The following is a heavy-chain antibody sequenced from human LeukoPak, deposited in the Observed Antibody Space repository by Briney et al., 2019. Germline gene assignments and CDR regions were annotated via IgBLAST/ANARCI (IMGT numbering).Heavy chain of an antibody. Sequence: PGRSLRLSCAHSEVTFLDDAMHWVRQAPGKGLEWVSVISYDGSNKYYADSVKGRFTISRDNSKNTLYLQMNSLRAEDTAVYYCARGGLGDYYGYNFDYWGQGTLVTVSS. CDR1: EVTFLDDA. CDR2: ISYDGSNK. J-gene: IGHJ4*02. D-gene: IGHD3-10*01. V-gene: IGHV3-30-3*01. CDR3: ARGGLGDYYGYNFDY.